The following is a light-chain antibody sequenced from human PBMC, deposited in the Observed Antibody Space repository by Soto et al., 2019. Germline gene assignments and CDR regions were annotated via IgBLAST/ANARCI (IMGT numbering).Light chain of an antibody. J-gene: IGKJ2*01. CDR2: LGS. Sequence: DIVMTQSPLSLPVTPGEPASISCRSSQSLLHSDGYNYFNWYLQKPGQSPQLLIYLGSNRASRVPDRFSGSGSGTDFIMKISRVEADDVGVYYCMQTLQTPYTFGQGTKLEIK. CDR1: QSLLHSDGYNY. V-gene: IGKV2-28*01. CDR3: MQTLQTPYT.